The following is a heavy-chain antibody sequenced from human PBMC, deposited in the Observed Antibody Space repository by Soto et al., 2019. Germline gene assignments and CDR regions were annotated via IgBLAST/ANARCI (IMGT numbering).Heavy chain of an antibody. D-gene: IGHD1-26*01. Sequence: EVQLLESGGGFVQPGGSLRLSCAASGFTFSSYGMSWVRQAPGKGLEWVSSINNSGSRTYHADSVKGRFTISRDNSKNTRYLQMNSLRAEDTAVYYCAKARTDQSGTYFPFDYWGQGTLVTVSS. CDR3: AKARTDQSGTYFPFDY. CDR1: GFTFSSYG. J-gene: IGHJ4*02. V-gene: IGHV3-23*01. CDR2: INNSGSRT.